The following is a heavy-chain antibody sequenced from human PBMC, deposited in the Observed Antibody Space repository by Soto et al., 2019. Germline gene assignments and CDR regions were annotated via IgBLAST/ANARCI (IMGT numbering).Heavy chain of an antibody. J-gene: IGHJ6*03. Sequence: TSETLSLTCTVSGGSISSYYWSWIRQPPGKGLEWIGYIYCSGSTNYNPSLKSRVTISVDTSKNQFSLKLSSVTAADTAVYYCARLTYYDFWSGYYYYMDVWGKGTTVTVSS. CDR2: IYCSGST. D-gene: IGHD3-3*01. CDR1: GGSISSYY. V-gene: IGHV4-59*08. CDR3: ARLTYYDFWSGYYYYMDV.